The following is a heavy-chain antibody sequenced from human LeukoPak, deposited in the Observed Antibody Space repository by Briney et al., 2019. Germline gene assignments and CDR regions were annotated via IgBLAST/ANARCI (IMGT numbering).Heavy chain of an antibody. Sequence: ASVKVSSKASGYTFTGYYMHWVRQAPGQGLEWMGWINPNNGGTNYAQNFQGRVTMTRDTSISSAYMELSWLRSDDTAGYYCARSMDIVVVPAADSSGCDYWGQGTLVTVSS. V-gene: IGHV1-2*02. CDR1: GYTFTGYY. J-gene: IGHJ4*02. CDR3: ARSMDIVVVPAADSSGCDY. CDR2: INPNNGGT. D-gene: IGHD2-2*03.